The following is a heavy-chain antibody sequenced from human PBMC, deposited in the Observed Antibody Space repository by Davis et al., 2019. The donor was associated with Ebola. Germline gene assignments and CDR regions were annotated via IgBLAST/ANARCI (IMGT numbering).Heavy chain of an antibody. J-gene: IGHJ6*02. D-gene: IGHD3-3*01. CDR2: IYYSGST. CDR1: GGPISSGDYY. Sequence: MPSETLSLTCTVSGGPISSGDYYWSWIRQPPGKGLEWIGYIYYSGSTNYNPSLKSRVTISVDTSKNQFSLKLSSVTAADTAVYYCARLEDGEWLFNGMDVWGQGTTVTVSS. V-gene: IGHV4-61*08. CDR3: ARLEDGEWLFNGMDV.